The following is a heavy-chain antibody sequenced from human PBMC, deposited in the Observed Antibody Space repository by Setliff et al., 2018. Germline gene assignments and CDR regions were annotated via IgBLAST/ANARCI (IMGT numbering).Heavy chain of an antibody. Sequence: PSETLSLTCTISGGFTSSFYWSWIRQAPGKGLEWIGYVDHSGSTNFSPSLKSRGTISVDTSKTQVSLTLTSVTAADTAVYYCAKEYVVIQFVTNVHNHYGMDVWGQGTTVTVSS. CDR2: VDHSGST. CDR1: GGFTSSFY. CDR3: AKEYVVIQFVTNVHNHYGMDV. J-gene: IGHJ6*02. V-gene: IGHV4-59*01. D-gene: IGHD2-21*01.